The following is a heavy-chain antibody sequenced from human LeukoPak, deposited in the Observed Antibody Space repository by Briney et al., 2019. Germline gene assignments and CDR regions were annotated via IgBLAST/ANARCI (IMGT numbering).Heavy chain of an antibody. CDR3: ARVDVDRARYYYYYMDV. D-gene: IGHD3-10*01. J-gene: IGHJ6*03. CDR2: IYYSGST. Sequence: SETLSLTCTVSGGSISSSSYYWGWIRQPPGKGLEWIGSIYYSGSTYYNPSLKSRVTISVDTSKNQFSLKLSSVTAADTAVYYCARVDVDRARYYYYYMDVWGKGTTVTVSS. V-gene: IGHV4-39*07. CDR1: GGSISSSSYY.